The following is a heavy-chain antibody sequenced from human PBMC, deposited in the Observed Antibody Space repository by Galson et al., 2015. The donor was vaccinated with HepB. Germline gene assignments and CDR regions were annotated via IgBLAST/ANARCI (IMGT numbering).Heavy chain of an antibody. J-gene: IGHJ5*02. D-gene: IGHD1-1*01. CDR1: GYTFTSYA. Sequence: SVKVSCKASGYTFTSYAMHWVRQAPGQRLEWMGWINAGNGNTKYSQKFQGRVTITRDTSASTAYMELSSLRSEDTAAYYCARDPATGWFDPWGQGTLVTVSS. CDR3: ARDPATGWFDP. V-gene: IGHV1-3*01. CDR2: INAGNGNT.